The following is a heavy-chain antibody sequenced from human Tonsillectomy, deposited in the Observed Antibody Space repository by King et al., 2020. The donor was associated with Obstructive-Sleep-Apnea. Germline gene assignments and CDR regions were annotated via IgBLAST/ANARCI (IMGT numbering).Heavy chain of an antibody. Sequence: QLQESGPGLVKPSETLSLTCTVSGGSISSYYWSLIRQPPGKGLELIWYIYYSGSNNYNPSLKSRVTISVDTSKNQFSLKLTSVTAADTAVFYCARSPYYDFLTGYYNRTFDIWGQGTMVTVSS. V-gene: IGHV4-59*08. CDR1: GGSISSYY. CDR3: ARSPYYDFLTGYYNRTFDI. J-gene: IGHJ3*02. CDR2: IYYSGSN. D-gene: IGHD3-9*01.